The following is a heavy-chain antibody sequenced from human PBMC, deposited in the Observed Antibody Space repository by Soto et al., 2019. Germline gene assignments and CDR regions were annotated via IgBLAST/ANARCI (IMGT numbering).Heavy chain of an antibody. V-gene: IGHV3-66*01. CDR1: GFTVSSNY. CDR2: IYSGGTT. CDR3: ARFVQWLTAFDI. Sequence: GGSLRLSCAASGFTVSSNYMSWVRQAPGKGLEWVSVIYSGGTTYYADSVKGRFTISRDNSKNTLYLQMNSLRAEDTAVYYCARFVQWLTAFDIWGQGTMVTVSS. J-gene: IGHJ3*02. D-gene: IGHD6-19*01.